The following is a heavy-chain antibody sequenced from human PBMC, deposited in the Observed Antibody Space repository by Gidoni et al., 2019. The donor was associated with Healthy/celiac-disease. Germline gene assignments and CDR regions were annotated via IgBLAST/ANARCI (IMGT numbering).Heavy chain of an antibody. J-gene: IGHJ1*01. CDR2: ISSNGGST. V-gene: IGHV3-64*01. CDR1: GFTCSSYA. Sequence: EVQLVASGGGLVQPGGYLRLSCAASGFTCSSYAMHWVRQAPGKGLEYVSAISSNGGSTYYANSVKGRFTISRDNSKNTLYLQMGSLRAEDMAVYYCARSKKGYCDYVVEGDFQHWGQGTLVPVSS. D-gene: IGHD4-17*01. CDR3: ARSKKGYCDYVVEGDFQH.